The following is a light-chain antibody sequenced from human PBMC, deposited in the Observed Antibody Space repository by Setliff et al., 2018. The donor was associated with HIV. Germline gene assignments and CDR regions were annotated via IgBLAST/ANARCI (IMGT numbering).Light chain of an antibody. V-gene: IGLV2-14*01. Sequence: QSVLTQPASVSGSPGQSITISCTGTSSDVGGYNYVSWYQQQPGKAPKVMIYEVSNRPSGVSNRFSGSKSGNTASLTISGLQAEDEADYHCTPYTSSYTLVVGTGTKV. CDR1: SSDVGGYNY. J-gene: IGLJ1*01. CDR3: TPYTSSYTLV. CDR2: EVS.